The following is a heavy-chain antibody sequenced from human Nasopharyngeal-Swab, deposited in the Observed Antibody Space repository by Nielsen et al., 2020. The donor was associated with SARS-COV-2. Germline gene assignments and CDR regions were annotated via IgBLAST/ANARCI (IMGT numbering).Heavy chain of an antibody. CDR2: ISAYNGNT. Sequence: ASVMVSCKASGYTFTSDGIIWVRQDPAQGLEWMGWISAYNGNTNSAQKLQGRVNMTTDTSTSTAYMELRSLRSDDTAVYYCARDMGYYYDSSGRDYFDYWGQGTLVTVSS. CDR3: ARDMGYYYDSSGRDYFDY. V-gene: IGHV1-18*01. D-gene: IGHD3-22*01. J-gene: IGHJ4*02. CDR1: GYTFTSDG.